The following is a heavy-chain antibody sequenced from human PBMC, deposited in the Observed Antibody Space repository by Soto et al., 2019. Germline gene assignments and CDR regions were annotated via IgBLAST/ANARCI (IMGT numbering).Heavy chain of an antibody. D-gene: IGHD3-10*01. J-gene: IGHJ6*02. Sequence: QVQLVQSGAEVKEPGDSVRVSCEASGYTFTAYYIHCVRQAPGQGLEWMGWINPKFGDTTYAQDFQGRLIFTRDMSISTVYMDLSRLTSDDTAIYYCARNMDYYGPGSGNGHGVWGQGTTVNV. CDR1: GYTFTAYY. CDR2: INPKFGDT. CDR3: ARNMDYYGPGSGNGHGV. V-gene: IGHV1-2*02.